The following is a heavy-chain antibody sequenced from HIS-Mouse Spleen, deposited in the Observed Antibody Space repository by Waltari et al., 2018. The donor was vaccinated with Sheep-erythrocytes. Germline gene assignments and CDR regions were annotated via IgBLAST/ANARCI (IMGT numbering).Heavy chain of an antibody. J-gene: IGHJ3*02. Sequence: EVQLVESGGGLVQPGGSLRLSCAASGFTFSSYDMHWVRQATGKGLEWVSPIGTAGDKYYPGSVKGRFTISRENAKNSLYLQMNSLRAGDTAVYYCARANSGSYDDAFDIWGQGTMVTVSS. CDR3: ARANSGSYDDAFDI. CDR2: IGTAGDK. D-gene: IGHD1-26*01. V-gene: IGHV3-13*01. CDR1: GFTFSSYD.